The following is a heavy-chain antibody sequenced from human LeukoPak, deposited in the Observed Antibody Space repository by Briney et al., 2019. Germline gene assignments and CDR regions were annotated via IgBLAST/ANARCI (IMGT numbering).Heavy chain of an antibody. V-gene: IGHV3-64D*09. J-gene: IGHJ4*02. CDR2: ISSNGGST. CDR3: VKDWGRGWYRFDC. D-gene: IGHD6-19*01. CDR1: GFTFSSYA. Sequence: GESLRLSCSASGFTFSSYALHWVRQAPGTGLESVSAISSNGGSTSYADSVKGRFTISRDNSKNTLYLQMSGLRAEDTAVYYCVKDWGRGWYRFDCWGQGTLVTVSS.